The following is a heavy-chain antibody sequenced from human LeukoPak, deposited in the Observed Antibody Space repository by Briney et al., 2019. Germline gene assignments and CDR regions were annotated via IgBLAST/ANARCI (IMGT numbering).Heavy chain of an antibody. CDR2: ISGSGGST. J-gene: IGHJ4*02. CDR1: GFTFSSYA. Sequence: GGSLSLSCAASGFTFSSYAMSWVRQAPGKGLEWVSAISGSGGSTYYADSVKGRFTISRDNSKNTLYLQMNSLRAEDTAVYYCAKDGVVITFGGVIVIPFDYWGQGTLVTVSS. D-gene: IGHD3-16*02. V-gene: IGHV3-23*01. CDR3: AKDGVVITFGGVIVIPFDY.